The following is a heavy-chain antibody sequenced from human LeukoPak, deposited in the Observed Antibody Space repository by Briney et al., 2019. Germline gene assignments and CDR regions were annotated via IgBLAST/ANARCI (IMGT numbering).Heavy chain of an antibody. D-gene: IGHD6-19*01. CDR3: AKYGKSGWSIDN. V-gene: IGHV4-59*08. J-gene: IGHJ4*02. CDR2: IYYTGAT. Sequence: SETLSLTCTVSGGSIGNNYWTWIRQPPGKGLEYIGYIYYTGATNYNPSLKSRVTISVDTSKSQFSLKLSSVTAADTAVYFCAKYGKSGWSIDNWGQGTLVTVSS. CDR1: GGSIGNNY.